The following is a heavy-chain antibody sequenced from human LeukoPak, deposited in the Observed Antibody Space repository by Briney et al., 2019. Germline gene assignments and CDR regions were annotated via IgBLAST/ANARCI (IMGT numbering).Heavy chain of an antibody. J-gene: IGHJ3*02. V-gene: IGHV1-3*01. CDR3: ARGSSTWSNAFDT. CDR1: GYTFTSYT. CDR2: INVDKGNT. D-gene: IGHD6-13*01. Sequence: ASVNVSCKASGYTFTSYTMHWVRQAPGQRLEWMGWINVDKGNTKYSQKFQDRVIISWDTSASTAYMELSSLRSEDTAVFYCARGSSTWSNAFDTWGQGTMVTVSS.